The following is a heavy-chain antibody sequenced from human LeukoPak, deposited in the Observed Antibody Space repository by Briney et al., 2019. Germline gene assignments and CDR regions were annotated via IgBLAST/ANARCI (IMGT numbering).Heavy chain of an antibody. J-gene: IGHJ4*02. CDR2: INHSGST. CDR1: GGSFSGYY. Sequence: SETLSLTCAVYGGSFSGYYWSWIRQPPGKGLEWIGEINHSGSTNYNPSLKSRVTISVDTSKNQFFLKLSSVTAADTAVYYCARGPSTTFDYWGQGTLVTVSS. D-gene: IGHD2/OR15-2a*01. V-gene: IGHV4-34*01. CDR3: ARGPSTTFDY.